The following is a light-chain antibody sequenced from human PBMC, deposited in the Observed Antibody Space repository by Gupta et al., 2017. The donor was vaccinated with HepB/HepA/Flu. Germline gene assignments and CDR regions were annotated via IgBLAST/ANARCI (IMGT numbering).Light chain of an antibody. Sequence: SSDLTQPPSVSVSPGQTATITCSGDTLRTKFACWYQQKSGQSPVLLIYQHDKRPSGIPERGSGSNSGNTATLTISGTQALDEADYDCQEWDLNTGGIFGTGTRVTVL. CDR3: QEWDLNTGGI. J-gene: IGLJ1*01. CDR1: TLRTKF. CDR2: QHD. V-gene: IGLV3-1*01.